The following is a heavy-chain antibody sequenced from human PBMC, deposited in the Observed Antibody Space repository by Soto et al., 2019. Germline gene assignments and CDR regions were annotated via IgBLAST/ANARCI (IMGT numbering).Heavy chain of an antibody. J-gene: IGHJ4*02. Sequence: EVQLLESGGGLVQPGGSLRLSCAASGFTFSTYAMNWVRQAPGKGLEWVSVITGSGGTTYYADSVKGRFTISRDNSKKTLYLQMNSLRAEDPAVYYCAKVDDSSGHYYDPIDYWGQGTLVTVSS. CDR2: ITGSGGTT. D-gene: IGHD3-22*01. CDR3: AKVDDSSGHYYDPIDY. CDR1: GFTFSTYA. V-gene: IGHV3-23*01.